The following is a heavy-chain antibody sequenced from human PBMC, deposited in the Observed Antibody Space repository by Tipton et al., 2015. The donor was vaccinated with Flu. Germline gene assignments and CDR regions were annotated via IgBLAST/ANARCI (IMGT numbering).Heavy chain of an antibody. CDR1: GGSISSSSYY. CDR2: IYYSGST. J-gene: IGHJ4*02. Sequence: QLVQSGPEVKPSETLSLTYTVSGGSISSSSYYWGWIRQPPGKGLEWIGSIYYSGSTYYNPSLKSRVTISVDTSKNQFSLKLSSVTAADTAVYYCARDTIFGVAHWGQGTLVTVSS. V-gene: IGHV4-39*07. CDR3: ARDTIFGVAH. D-gene: IGHD3-3*01.